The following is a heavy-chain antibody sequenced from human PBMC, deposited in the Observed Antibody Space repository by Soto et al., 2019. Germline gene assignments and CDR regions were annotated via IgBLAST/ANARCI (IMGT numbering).Heavy chain of an antibody. V-gene: IGHV1-69*01. CDR3: ARDKGDSSWYYYYYGMDV. Sequence: QVQLVQSGAEVKKPGSSVKVSCKASGGTFSSYAISWVRQAPGQGLEWMGGIIPIFGTANYAQKFQGRVTITADESTSTAYMELSSLRSEDTAMYYCARDKGDSSWYYYYYGMDVWGQGTTVTVSS. J-gene: IGHJ6*02. D-gene: IGHD6-13*01. CDR1: GGTFSSYA. CDR2: IIPIFGTA.